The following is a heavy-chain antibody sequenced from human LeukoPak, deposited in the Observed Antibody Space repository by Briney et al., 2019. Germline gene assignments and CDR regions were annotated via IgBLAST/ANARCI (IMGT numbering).Heavy chain of an antibody. V-gene: IGHV3-21*01. Sequence: GGSLRLSCAASGFTLTSRTMNWVRQAPGKGLEWVSYISSSSRYIYYADSVKGRFTISRDNAKNSLYLQMNSLRAEDTAVYYCARDIDYGYDIDYWGQGTQVTVSS. D-gene: IGHD4-17*01. CDR2: ISSSSRYI. CDR1: GFTLTSRT. J-gene: IGHJ4*02. CDR3: ARDIDYGYDIDY.